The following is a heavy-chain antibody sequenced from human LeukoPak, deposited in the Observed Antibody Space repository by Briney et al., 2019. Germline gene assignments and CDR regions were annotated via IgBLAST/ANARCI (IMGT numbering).Heavy chain of an antibody. CDR2: TSLDGSNK. CDR3: ARDWQLVF. D-gene: IGHD6-6*01. Sequence: GGSLRLSCVASGFSFTNYDIHWVRQAPGRGLEWVAVTSLDGSNKLYTDTVRGRFIISRDNSKNTLYLQMNSLRAEDTAVYYCARDWQLVFWGQGTLVTVSS. V-gene: IGHV3-30-3*01. CDR1: GFSFTNYD. J-gene: IGHJ4*02.